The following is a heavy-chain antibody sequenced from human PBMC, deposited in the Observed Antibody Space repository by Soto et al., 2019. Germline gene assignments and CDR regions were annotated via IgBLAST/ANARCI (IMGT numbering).Heavy chain of an antibody. V-gene: IGHV1-46*01. CDR2: INPSGGAT. J-gene: IGHJ3*01. CDR3: ARGAATKIVVVMYDSLEL. D-gene: IGHD3-22*01. CDR1: GYTFSSYY. Sequence: ASVKVSCKASGYTFSSYYIHWVRQAPGQGLEWMGIINPSGGATSYAQKFQGRVTMTRDTSTSAVCMELSSLRSEDTAVYYCARGAATKIVVVMYDSLELWGQGTMVTVSS.